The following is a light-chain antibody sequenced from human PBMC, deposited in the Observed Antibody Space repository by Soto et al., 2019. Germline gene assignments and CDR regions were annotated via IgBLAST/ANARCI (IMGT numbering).Light chain of an antibody. CDR2: DAS. CDR1: QSISDW. Sequence: DIQMTQSPSTLSASVGDRVTITCRASQSISDWLAWFQQKPGKAPKVLIYDASTLESGAPSRFSGSGSGTEFTLTISSMQPEDSATYYCQQHNSSPWTFGQGTRVEIK. CDR3: QQHNSSPWT. V-gene: IGKV1-5*01. J-gene: IGKJ1*01.